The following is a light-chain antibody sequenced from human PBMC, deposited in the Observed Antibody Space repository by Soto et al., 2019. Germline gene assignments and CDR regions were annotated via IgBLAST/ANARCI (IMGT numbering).Light chain of an antibody. J-gene: IGKJ3*01. Sequence: DIQMTQSPSTLSASVGDRVTITCRASQSISSWLAWYQQKPGKAPKLLIYDASSLESGVPSRFSGSGSGTEFTLTISSLQPDDFATYYCQQYHSYSRATFGPGTKVDIK. CDR2: DAS. CDR1: QSISSW. V-gene: IGKV1-5*01. CDR3: QQYHSYSRAT.